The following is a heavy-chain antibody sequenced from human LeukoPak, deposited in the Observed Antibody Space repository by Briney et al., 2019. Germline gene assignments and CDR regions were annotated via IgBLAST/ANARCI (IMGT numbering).Heavy chain of an antibody. CDR1: GGFISIYY. J-gene: IGHJ6*02. Sequence: PSEPLSLMCTLSGGFISIYYWRWLRQPRGKGLEWIGYLSYSGGNNYYPSLKSRVTISVDTSKKQFSLKLSSVAAADTAVYYCARLGYYYYGMDVWGQGTTVTVSS. V-gene: IGHV4-59*08. CDR2: LSYSGGN. CDR3: ARLGYYYYGMDV.